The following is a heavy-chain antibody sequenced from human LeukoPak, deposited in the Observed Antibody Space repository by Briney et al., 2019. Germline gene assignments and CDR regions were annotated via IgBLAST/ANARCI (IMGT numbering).Heavy chain of an antibody. D-gene: IGHD6-13*01. Sequence: SETLSLTCTVSGGSISSYYWSWIRQPPGKGLEWVGYIYYSGSTNYNPSLKSRVTISVDTSKNQFSLKLSSVTAADTAVYYCARSPSSYYYYYMDVWGKGTTVTISS. V-gene: IGHV4-59*01. CDR1: GGSISSYY. CDR3: ARSPSSYYYYYMDV. J-gene: IGHJ6*03. CDR2: IYYSGST.